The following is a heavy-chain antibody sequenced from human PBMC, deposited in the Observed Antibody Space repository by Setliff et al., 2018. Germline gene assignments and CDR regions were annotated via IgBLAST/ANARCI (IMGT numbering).Heavy chain of an antibody. CDR3: ARESRYYYDNLGTLDY. Sequence: PPGKGLEWIGYIYSSGSTYYDPSLKSRVSISVDTSKNQSSLKLSSVTAADTAVYYCARESRYYYDNLGTLDYWGQGTLVTVSS. D-gene: IGHD3-22*01. V-gene: IGHV4-30-4*01. CDR2: IYSSGST. J-gene: IGHJ4*02.